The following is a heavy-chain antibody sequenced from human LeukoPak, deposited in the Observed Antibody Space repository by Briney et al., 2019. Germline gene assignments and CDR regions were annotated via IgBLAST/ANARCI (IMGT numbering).Heavy chain of an antibody. V-gene: IGHV3-33*01. CDR1: GFTFSSYG. D-gene: IGHD1-14*01. CDR3: ARSKWPGTTYYFDY. Sequence: GGSLRLSCAASGFTFSSYGMHWVRQAPGKGLEWGAVIWYDGSNKYYADSLKGRFTISRDNSKNTLYLQMNSLRAEDTAVYYCARSKWPGTTYYFDYWGQGTLVTVSS. J-gene: IGHJ4*02. CDR2: IWYDGSNK.